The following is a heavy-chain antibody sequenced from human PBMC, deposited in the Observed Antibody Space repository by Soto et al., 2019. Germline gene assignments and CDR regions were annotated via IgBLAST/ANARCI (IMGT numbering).Heavy chain of an antibody. CDR3: ARDRMGDYYYYYMDV. J-gene: IGHJ6*03. V-gene: IGHV3-66*01. Sequence: GGSLRLSCAASGFTVSSNYMSWVRQAPGKGLEWVSVIYSGGSTYYADSVKGRFTISRDNSKNTLYLQMNSLRAEDTAVYYCARDRMGDYYYYYMDVWGKGTKVTVSS. CDR1: GFTVSSNY. D-gene: IGHD2-8*01. CDR2: IYSGGST.